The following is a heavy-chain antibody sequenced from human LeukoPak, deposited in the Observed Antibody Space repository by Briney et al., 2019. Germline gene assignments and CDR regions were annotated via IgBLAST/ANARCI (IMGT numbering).Heavy chain of an antibody. Sequence: GGSLRLSCAASGFTFSSYAMSWVRQAPGKGLEWVSAISGSGGSTYYADSVKGRFTISRDNSKSTLYLQMNSLRAEDTAVYYCAKAPHIVVVPAAYFDYWGQGTLVTVSS. V-gene: IGHV3-23*01. D-gene: IGHD2-2*01. J-gene: IGHJ4*02. CDR2: ISGSGGST. CDR3: AKAPHIVVVPAAYFDY. CDR1: GFTFSSYA.